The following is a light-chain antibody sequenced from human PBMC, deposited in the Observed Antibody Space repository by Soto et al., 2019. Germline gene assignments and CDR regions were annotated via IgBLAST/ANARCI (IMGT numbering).Light chain of an antibody. CDR3: LQDHHYQWT. J-gene: IGKJ1*01. CDR2: AAS. CDR1: QDIGND. V-gene: IGKV1-6*02. Sequence: IQMTQSPSSLSVSIIDRVTITCRASQDIGNDLGWYQQRPGEAPKLLLYAASTLRSGVPSRFSGSGSGTQFALTINSLQPEDSATYFCLQDHHYQWTFGQGTKVEI.